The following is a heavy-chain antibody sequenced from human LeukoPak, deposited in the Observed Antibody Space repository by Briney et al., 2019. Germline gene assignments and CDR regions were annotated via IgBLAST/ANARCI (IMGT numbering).Heavy chain of an antibody. V-gene: IGHV1-46*01. Sequence: SVKVSCKASGFAFTSYGFTWVRQAPGQGLEWMGIINPNGGSADYAQKFQGRVTMTRDTSTSTVYMELSSLRSEDTAVYYCARGSYDSSGSYSIPRYNWFDPWGQGTLVTVSS. CDR3: ARGSYDSSGSYSIPRYNWFDP. CDR1: GFAFTSYG. D-gene: IGHD3-22*01. J-gene: IGHJ5*02. CDR2: INPNGGSA.